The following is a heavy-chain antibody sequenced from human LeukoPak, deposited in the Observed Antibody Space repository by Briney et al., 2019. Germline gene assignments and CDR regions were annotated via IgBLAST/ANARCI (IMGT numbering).Heavy chain of an antibody. CDR1: GFTFSDYS. V-gene: IGHV3-21*01. D-gene: IGHD5/OR15-5a*01. Sequence: KSGGSLRLSCPASGFTFSDYSMSWVRQAPGKGLKWVSSISSSSDYIYYADSVKGRFTMSRDNARNSLYLQMNSLRAEDTAVYYCARSRSVSNYKGMDVWGQGTTVTVSS. CDR2: ISSSSDYI. CDR3: ARSRSVSNYKGMDV. J-gene: IGHJ6*02.